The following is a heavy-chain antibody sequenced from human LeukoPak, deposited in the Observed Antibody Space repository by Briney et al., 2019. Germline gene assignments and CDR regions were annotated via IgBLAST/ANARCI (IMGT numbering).Heavy chain of an antibody. J-gene: IGHJ6*02. Sequence: GGSLRLSCAASGFTFSSYSMNWVRQAPGKGLEWVSSISSSGSYIYYADSVKGRFTVSRDNAKNSLYLQINSLRAEDTTVYYCARARGYYYYYYGMDVWGQGTTVTVSS. V-gene: IGHV3-21*01. D-gene: IGHD5-18*01. CDR3: ARARGYYYYYYGMDV. CDR2: ISSSGSYI. CDR1: GFTFSSYS.